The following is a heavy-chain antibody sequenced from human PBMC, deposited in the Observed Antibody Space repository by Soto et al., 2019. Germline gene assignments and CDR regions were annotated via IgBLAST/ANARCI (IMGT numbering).Heavy chain of an antibody. Sequence: QVQLVQSGAEVKKPGSSVKVSCTASGGTFNSYTINWVRQAPGRGLEWVGRVNPIVGMSNSALKFQGRVTITADKSTSTAFMYLTSLKSEDTAIYFCATSYGSGSTHFDSWGQGTLVTGSS. CDR2: VNPIVGMS. CDR3: ATSYGSGSTHFDS. J-gene: IGHJ5*01. D-gene: IGHD3-10*01. V-gene: IGHV1-69*02. CDR1: GGTFNSYT.